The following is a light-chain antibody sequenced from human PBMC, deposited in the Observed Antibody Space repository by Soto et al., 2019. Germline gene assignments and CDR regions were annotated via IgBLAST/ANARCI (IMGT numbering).Light chain of an antibody. CDR3: QQYNNWPLT. CDR1: QSIGNY. V-gene: IGKV3D-15*01. Sequence: EVVLTQSPATLSLSPGEGATLSCRASQSIGNYLAWYQQKPGQAPRLLIYATSNRATGIPARFSGSGSGTEFTLTISSLQSEDFAVYYCQQYNNWPLTFGGGTRWIS. J-gene: IGKJ4*01. CDR2: ATS.